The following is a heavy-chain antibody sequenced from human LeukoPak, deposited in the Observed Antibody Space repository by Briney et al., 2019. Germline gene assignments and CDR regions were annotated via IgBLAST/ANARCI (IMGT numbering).Heavy chain of an antibody. J-gene: IGHJ4*02. CDR2: LYYSGWGT. CDR1: GGSISSSYYY. Sequence: SGTLSLTCTVSGGSISSSYYYWGWVRQPPGKGLEWIGSLYYSGWGTYYNPSLKSRVTISVDTSKNQFSLKLNSVTAADTAVYYCARLGCSSASCYPGNWGQGTLVTVSS. CDR3: ARLGCSSASCYPGN. D-gene: IGHD2-2*01. V-gene: IGHV4-39*01.